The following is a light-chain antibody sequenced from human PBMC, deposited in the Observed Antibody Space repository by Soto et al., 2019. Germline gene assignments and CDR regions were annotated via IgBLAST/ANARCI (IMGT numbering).Light chain of an antibody. J-gene: IGLJ2*01. CDR1: SSNIGNNY. CDR3: GTWDSSLSAVV. Sequence: QSALTQPPSVSAAPGQKVTISCSGSSSNIGNNYVSWYRQLPGTAPKLLIYDNNKRPSGIPDRFSGSKSGTSATLGITGLQTGDEADYYCGTWDSSLSAVVFGGGTKLTVL. V-gene: IGLV1-51*01. CDR2: DNN.